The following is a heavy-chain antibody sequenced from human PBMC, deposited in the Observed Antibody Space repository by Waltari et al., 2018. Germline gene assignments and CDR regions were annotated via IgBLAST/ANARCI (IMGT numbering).Heavy chain of an antibody. D-gene: IGHD6-13*01. J-gene: IGHJ4*02. CDR1: GYSFTSYW. CDR2: IYPGDSDT. V-gene: IGHV5-51*01. CDR3: ARLNAQQLVGGDY. Sequence: EVQLVQSGAEVKKPGESLKISCKGSGYSFTSYWIGWVRQMPGKGLEWMGSIYPGDSDTSYTPSFQGQGTISSDKSISTAYLQWSSLKASDTAMYYCARLNAQQLVGGDYWGQGTLVTVSS.